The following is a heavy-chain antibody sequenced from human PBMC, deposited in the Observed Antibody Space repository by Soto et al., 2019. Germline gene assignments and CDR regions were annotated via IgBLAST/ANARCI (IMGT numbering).Heavy chain of an antibody. Sequence: SETLSLTCSVSGGSIRSNIYYWGWFRQPPGKGLEWIATVHYSGSTYYTPSLKNRVTISADTSKNQFSLRLNSVTAADTAVYYCARQHYYDSSGYYTWNWGQGTLVTVSS. CDR3: ARQHYYDSSGYYTWN. V-gene: IGHV4-39*01. CDR2: VHYSGST. D-gene: IGHD3-22*01. J-gene: IGHJ4*02. CDR1: GGSIRSNIYY.